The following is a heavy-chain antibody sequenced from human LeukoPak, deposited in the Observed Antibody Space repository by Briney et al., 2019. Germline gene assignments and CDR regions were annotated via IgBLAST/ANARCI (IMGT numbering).Heavy chain of an antibody. Sequence: SETLSLTCAVYGGSFSGYYWNWIRQPPGKGLEWIGYIYYSGSTNYNPSLKSRVTTSVDTSKNQFSLKLSSVTAADTAVYYCARERLGYYDRSGLDYWGQGTLVTVSS. CDR2: IYYSGST. V-gene: IGHV4-59*01. CDR3: ARERLGYYDRSGLDY. D-gene: IGHD3-22*01. CDR1: GGSFSGYY. J-gene: IGHJ4*02.